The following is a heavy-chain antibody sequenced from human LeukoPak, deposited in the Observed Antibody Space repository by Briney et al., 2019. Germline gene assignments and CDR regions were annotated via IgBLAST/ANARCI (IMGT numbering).Heavy chain of an antibody. CDR1: GGSISSYY. D-gene: IGHD3-9*01. CDR2: IYYSGST. Sequence: SETLSLTCTVSGGSISSYYWSWIRQPPGKGLEWIGYIYYSGSTNYNPSLKSRVTISVDTSKNQFSLKLSSVTAADTAVYYCARRKNYDLLTGAFDYWGQGTLVTVSS. V-gene: IGHV4-59*08. J-gene: IGHJ4*02. CDR3: ARRKNYDLLTGAFDY.